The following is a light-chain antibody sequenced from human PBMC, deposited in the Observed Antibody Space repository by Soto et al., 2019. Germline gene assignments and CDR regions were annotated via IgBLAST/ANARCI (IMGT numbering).Light chain of an antibody. CDR3: SSYAGANSVV. Sequence: QSALTQPPPASGSPGQSVTISCTGMSSDVGGYNYVSWYQQHPGKAPKLMIYEVSKRPSGVPDRFSGSKSGNTASLTVSGLQAEDEADYYCSSYAGANSVVFGGGTKLTVL. J-gene: IGLJ2*01. CDR2: EVS. CDR1: SSDVGGYNY. V-gene: IGLV2-8*01.